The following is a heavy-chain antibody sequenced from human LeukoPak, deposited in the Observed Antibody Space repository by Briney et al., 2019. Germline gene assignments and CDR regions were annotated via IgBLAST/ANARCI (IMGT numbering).Heavy chain of an antibody. CDR3: ARDLLNEGNHLDY. J-gene: IGHJ4*02. V-gene: IGHV4-30-4*01. CDR1: GGSISSGDYY. D-gene: IGHD4-23*01. Sequence: SETLSLTCTVSGGSISSGDYYWSWIRQPPGKGLEWIGYIYYSGSTYYNPSLKSRVTISVDTSKNQFSLKLSSVTAADTAEYYCARDLLNEGNHLDYWGQGTLVTVSS. CDR2: IYYSGST.